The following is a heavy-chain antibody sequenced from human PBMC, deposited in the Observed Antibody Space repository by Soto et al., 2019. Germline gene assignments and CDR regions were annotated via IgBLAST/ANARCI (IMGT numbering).Heavy chain of an antibody. D-gene: IGHD2-15*01. CDR1: GFTVSRKY. CDR3: ARDEILCIGGSCYGVPTDV. Sequence: EVQLVESGGGLVQPGGSLRLSCAASGFTVSRKYMSWVRQAPGKGLEWVSLIQSGGTTYYADSVKGRFTISRDSSKNMLHLQMDSLRAEDTAVYYCARDEILCIGGSCYGVPTDVWGKGTTVTVSS. J-gene: IGHJ6*04. CDR2: IQSGGTT. V-gene: IGHV3-66*01.